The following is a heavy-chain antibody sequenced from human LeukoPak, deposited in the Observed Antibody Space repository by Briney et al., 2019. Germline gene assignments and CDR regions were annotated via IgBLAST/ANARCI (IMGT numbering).Heavy chain of an antibody. J-gene: IGHJ6*03. CDR1: GYTFTSYD. Sequence: ASVKVSCKASGYTFTSYDINWVRQATGQGLEWMGWMNPNSGNTGYAQKFQGRVTITRNTSISTAYMELSSLRSEDTAVYYCARGKGRVGGSKLRNRISYYYYYMDVWGKGTTVTVSS. V-gene: IGHV1-8*03. CDR2: MNPNSGNT. D-gene: IGHD1-14*01. CDR3: ARGKGRVGGSKLRNRISYYYYYMDV.